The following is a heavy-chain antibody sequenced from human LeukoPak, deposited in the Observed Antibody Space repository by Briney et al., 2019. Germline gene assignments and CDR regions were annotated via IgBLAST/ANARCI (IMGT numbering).Heavy chain of an antibody. Sequence: PSETLSLTCAVYGGSFSGYYWSWIRQPPGKGLEWIGELNHSGSTNYNPSLKSRVTISVDTSKNQFSLKLSSVTAADTAVYYCARAGSDYYGSGSYAYWGQGTLVTVSS. D-gene: IGHD3-10*01. CDR1: GGSFSGYY. J-gene: IGHJ4*02. CDR3: ARAGSDYYGSGSYAY. CDR2: LNHSGST. V-gene: IGHV4-34*01.